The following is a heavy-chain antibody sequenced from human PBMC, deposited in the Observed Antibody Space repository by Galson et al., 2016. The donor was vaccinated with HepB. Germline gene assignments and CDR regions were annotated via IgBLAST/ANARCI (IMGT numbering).Heavy chain of an antibody. CDR3: ARGASSSSYGSRWFDP. CDR1: GGFIRSYY. V-gene: IGHV4-59*01. J-gene: IGHJ5*02. Sequence: SETLSLTCTVSGGFIRSYYWSWIRQPPGKGLEWIGYIYYSGSANYNPSLMSRVTISVDSSKNPFSLKLSSVTAADTAVYFCARGASSSSYGSRWFDPWGQGILVTVSS. CDR2: IYYSGSA. D-gene: IGHD6-6*01.